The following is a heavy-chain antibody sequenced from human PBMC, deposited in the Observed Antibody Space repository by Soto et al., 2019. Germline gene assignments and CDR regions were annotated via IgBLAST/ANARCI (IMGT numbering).Heavy chain of an antibody. CDR2: INPNGGST. Sequence: QVRLVQSGAEVKKPGASVKVSCKASGYIFTNYYIHWVRQAPGQGLEWMAIINPNGGSTNCAQEFQGRITLTRDTSTSTVYMDLSSLTSEDTAVYYCARVLSSGDKWGPGTLVTVSS. J-gene: IGHJ4*02. D-gene: IGHD3-10*01. V-gene: IGHV1-46*01. CDR1: GYIFTNYY. CDR3: ARVLSSGDK.